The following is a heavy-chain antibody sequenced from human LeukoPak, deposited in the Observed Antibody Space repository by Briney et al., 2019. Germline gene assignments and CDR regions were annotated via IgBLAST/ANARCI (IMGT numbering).Heavy chain of an antibody. CDR1: GFTFSDYY. CDR2: ISSSSSII. Sequence: GGSLRLSCEASGFTFSDYYMTWIRQAPGKRLEWVSYISSSSSIIFYADSVKGRFTISRDNAKNSLYLHMSSLTAEDTAVYYCARGDDDYWRGYFSDPWGQGTLVTVSS. CDR3: ARGDDDYWRGYFSDP. V-gene: IGHV3-11*04. D-gene: IGHD3-3*01. J-gene: IGHJ5*02.